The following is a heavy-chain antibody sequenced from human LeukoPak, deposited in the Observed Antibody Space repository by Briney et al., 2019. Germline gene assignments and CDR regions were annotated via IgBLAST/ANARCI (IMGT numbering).Heavy chain of an antibody. J-gene: IGHJ6*02. Sequence: SVTVSCKASGGTFSVYDISWVRQAPGQGLEWMGRIIPIGGIANYAQKFQGRVTMTADKSTSTAYMELRSLRYEDTAVYYCASASPTTAESPREWCYYGMDVWGQGATVTVSS. CDR3: ASASPTTAESPREWCYYGMDV. CDR1: GGTFSVYD. V-gene: IGHV1-69*04. CDR2: IIPIGGIA. D-gene: IGHD3-3*01.